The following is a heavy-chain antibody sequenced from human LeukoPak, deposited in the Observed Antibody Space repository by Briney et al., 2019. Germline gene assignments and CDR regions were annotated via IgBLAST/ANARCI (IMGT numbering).Heavy chain of an antibody. V-gene: IGHV1-69*06. CDR1: GGTFSSYA. Sequence: GASVKVSCKASGGTFSSYAISWVRQAPGQGLEWMGGIIPIFGTANYAQKFQGRVTITADKSTSTAYLDLSSLRSEDTAVYYCARGIIWFGELIYFDYWGQGTLVTVSS. CDR3: ARGIIWFGELIYFDY. CDR2: IIPIFGTA. J-gene: IGHJ4*02. D-gene: IGHD3-10*01.